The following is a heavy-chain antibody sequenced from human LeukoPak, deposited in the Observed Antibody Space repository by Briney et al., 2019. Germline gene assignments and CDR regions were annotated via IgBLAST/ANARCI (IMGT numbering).Heavy chain of an antibody. V-gene: IGHV3-23*01. CDR3: AKDLMGIAAAGTSPSPWFDP. J-gene: IGHJ5*02. D-gene: IGHD6-13*01. CDR2: ISGSGGST. Sequence: PGGSLRLSCAASGFTFSSYAMSWVRQAPGKGLEWVSAISGSGGSTYYADSVKGRFTISRDNSKNTLYLQMNSLRAEDTAVYYCAKDLMGIAAAGTSPSPWFDPWGQGTLVTVPS. CDR1: GFTFSSYA.